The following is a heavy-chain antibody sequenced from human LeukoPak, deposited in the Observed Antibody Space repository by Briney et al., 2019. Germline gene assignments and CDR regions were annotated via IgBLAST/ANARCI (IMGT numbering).Heavy chain of an antibody. D-gene: IGHD3-22*01. CDR3: ATYSSLNAREFQY. J-gene: IGHJ1*01. Sequence: PGGSLRLSCEGSGFTFSNYWMSWVRQAPGKGLEWVANIKTDGSEKYYVDSVKGRFTISRDNAKSSLYLQMNSLRAEGTAVYYCATYSSLNAREFQYWGQGTLVTVSS. CDR1: GFTFSNYW. V-gene: IGHV3-7*01. CDR2: IKTDGSEK.